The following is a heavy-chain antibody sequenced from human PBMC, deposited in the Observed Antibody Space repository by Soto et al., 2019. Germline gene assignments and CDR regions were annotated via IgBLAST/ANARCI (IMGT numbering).Heavy chain of an antibody. V-gene: IGHV4-59*01. D-gene: IGHD5-18*01. CDR3: ARDHGRYSYID. Sequence: QVQLQESGPGLVKPSETLSLTCTVSGGSISSYYWSWIRQPPGKGLEWIGHIYYSGSTNYNPSLKSRVTISVDTSKNQFSLKLNSVTAADTAVYYCARDHGRYSYIDGGQGTLVIVSS. CDR2: IYYSGST. CDR1: GGSISSYY. J-gene: IGHJ4*02.